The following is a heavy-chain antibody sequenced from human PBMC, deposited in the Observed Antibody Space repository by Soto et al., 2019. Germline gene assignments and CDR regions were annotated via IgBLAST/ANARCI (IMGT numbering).Heavy chain of an antibody. CDR3: ARDLVSGWQWPGYYFDY. CDR1: GGTFSSYA. J-gene: IGHJ4*02. D-gene: IGHD6-19*01. V-gene: IGHV1-69*01. CDR2: IIPIFGTA. Sequence: QVQLVQSGAEVKKPGSSVKVSCKASGGTFSSYAISWVRQAPGQGLEWMGGIIPIFGTANYEQKFQGRVTITADESTSTAYMELSSLRSEDTAVYYCARDLVSGWQWPGYYFDYWGQGTLVTVSS.